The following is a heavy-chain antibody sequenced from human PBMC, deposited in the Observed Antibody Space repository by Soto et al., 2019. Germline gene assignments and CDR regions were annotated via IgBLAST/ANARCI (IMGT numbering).Heavy chain of an antibody. V-gene: IGHV1-69*06. CDR2: IIPIFGTA. Sequence: SVKVSCKASGGTFNSYVINWVRQAPGQGLEWMGGIIPIFGTANYAQKFQGRVTITADKSTSTAYMELNSLRSEDTAVYYCAGRCDSTSCLAHFDYWGQGTLVTVSS. D-gene: IGHD2-2*01. CDR1: GGTFNSYV. CDR3: AGRCDSTSCLAHFDY. J-gene: IGHJ4*02.